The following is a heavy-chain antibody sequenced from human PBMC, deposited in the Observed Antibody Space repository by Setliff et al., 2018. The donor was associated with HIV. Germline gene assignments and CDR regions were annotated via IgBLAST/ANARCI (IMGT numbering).Heavy chain of an antibody. J-gene: IGHJ4*02. Sequence: GASVKVSCKASGGTFSSYAISWVRQAPGQGLEWMGGIIPIFGTANYAQKFQGRVTITADESTSTAYMELSSLRSEDTAVYYCARSIVPVASGYYYFEYWGQGTLVTVSS. CDR2: IIPIFGTA. V-gene: IGHV1-69*13. CDR1: GGTFSSYA. D-gene: IGHD3-3*01. CDR3: ARSIVPVASGYYYFEY.